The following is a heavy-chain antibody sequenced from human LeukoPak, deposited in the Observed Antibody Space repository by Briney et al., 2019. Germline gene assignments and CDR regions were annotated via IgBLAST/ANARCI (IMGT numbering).Heavy chain of an antibody. CDR3: ASSYDSSGYYDY. D-gene: IGHD3-22*01. V-gene: IGHV3-53*01. Sequence: GGSLRLSCAASEFTVSSNYMSWVRQAPGKGLEWVSVIYSGGSTYYADSVKGRFTISRDNSKNTLYLQMNSLRAEDTAVYYCASSYDSSGYYDYWGQGTLVTVSS. J-gene: IGHJ4*02. CDR1: EFTVSSNY. CDR2: IYSGGST.